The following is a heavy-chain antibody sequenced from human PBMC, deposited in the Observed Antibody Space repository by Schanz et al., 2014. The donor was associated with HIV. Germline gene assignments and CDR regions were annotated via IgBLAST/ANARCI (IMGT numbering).Heavy chain of an antibody. V-gene: IGHV3-30*18. D-gene: IGHD3-22*01. Sequence: QVQLVESGGGVVQPGRSLRLSCAGSGFSFDTFGIHWVRQAPGKGLEWLAVISYDGRNKKFANSVKGRFTISRDKSKNTLYLQMKSLRAEDTAIYYCAKDRNYYDSRYRGKGNYYYYYGMDVWGQGTAVTVSS. CDR3: AKDRNYYDSRYRGKGNYYYYYGMDV. J-gene: IGHJ6*02. CDR1: GFSFDTFG. CDR2: ISYDGRNK.